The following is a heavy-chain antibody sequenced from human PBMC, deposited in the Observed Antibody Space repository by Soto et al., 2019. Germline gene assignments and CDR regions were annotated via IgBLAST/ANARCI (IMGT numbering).Heavy chain of an antibody. J-gene: IGHJ5*02. D-gene: IGHD2-15*01. CDR3: ARGKGGDIVVVVAATTWFDP. V-gene: IGHV4-34*01. Sequence: SETLSLTCAVYGWSFRVYYWSWIRQPPGKGLEWIGEINHSGSTNYNPSLKSRVTISVDTPKNQFSLKLSSVTPADTAVYYCARGKGGDIVVVVAATTWFDPGGKGTLVTAS. CDR1: GWSFRVYY. CDR2: INHSGST.